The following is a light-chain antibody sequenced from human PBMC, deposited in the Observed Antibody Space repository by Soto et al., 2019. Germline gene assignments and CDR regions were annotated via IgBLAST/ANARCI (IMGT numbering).Light chain of an antibody. Sequence: QSVLTQPPSVSGAPGHRVTISCTGSSSNIGAGYDVHWYQQLPGTAPKLLIYGNSNRPSGVPDRFSGSKSGTSASLAITGLQAEDEADYYCQSYDSSLSGSGVFGGGTKLTVL. CDR1: SSNIGAGYD. V-gene: IGLV1-40*01. J-gene: IGLJ3*02. CDR2: GNS. CDR3: QSYDSSLSGSGV.